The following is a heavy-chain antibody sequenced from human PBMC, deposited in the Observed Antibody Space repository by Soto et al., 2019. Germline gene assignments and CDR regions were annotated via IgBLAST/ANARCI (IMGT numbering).Heavy chain of an antibody. CDR3: AYTDYYDSSGSLAVSVSNY. Sequence: ASVKVSCKASGYTFTSYYMHWVRQAPGQGLEWMGIINPSGGSTSYAQKFQGRVTMTRDTSTSTVYMELSSLRSEDTAVYYCAYTDYYDSSGSLAVSVSNYWGQGTLFTAPQ. V-gene: IGHV1-46*01. J-gene: IGHJ4*02. D-gene: IGHD3-22*01. CDR2: INPSGGST. CDR1: GYTFTSYY.